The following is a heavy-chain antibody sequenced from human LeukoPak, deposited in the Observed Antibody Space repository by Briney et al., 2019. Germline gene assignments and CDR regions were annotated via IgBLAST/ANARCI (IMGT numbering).Heavy chain of an antibody. CDR2: ISGSGGST. D-gene: IGHD3-3*01. J-gene: IGHJ4*02. V-gene: IGHV3-23*01. Sequence: GGSLRLSCAASGFTFSSYAMSWGRQAPGKGREWVSAISGSGGSTYYADSVKGRFTISRDNSKNTLYLQMNSLRAEDTAVYYCAKDRKGSRITIFGVVIIPFDYWGQGTLVTVSS. CDR1: GFTFSSYA. CDR3: AKDRKGSRITIFGVVIIPFDY.